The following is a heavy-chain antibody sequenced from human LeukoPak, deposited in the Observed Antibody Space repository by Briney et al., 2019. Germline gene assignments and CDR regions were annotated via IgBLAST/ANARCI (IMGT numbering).Heavy chain of an antibody. Sequence: GGSLRLSCAASGFTFSSYWMSWVGQAPGKWLEWVANIKQDGSEKYYVDSVKGRFTISRDNAKNSLYPQMNSLRAEDTAVYYCARDRYQLLSTAFDIWGQGTMFTVSS. D-gene: IGHD2-2*01. CDR2: IKQDGSEK. V-gene: IGHV3-7*01. J-gene: IGHJ3*02. CDR1: GFTFSSYW. CDR3: ARDRYQLLSTAFDI.